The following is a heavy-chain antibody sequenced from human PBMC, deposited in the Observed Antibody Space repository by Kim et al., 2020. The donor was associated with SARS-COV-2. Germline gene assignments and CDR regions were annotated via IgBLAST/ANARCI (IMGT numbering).Heavy chain of an antibody. V-gene: IGHV3-7*03. Sequence: DTGKGRFTISRDNAKNSRYLQMNSLRAEDTAVYYCARGPYDFWSGYYLYWGQGTLVTVSS. J-gene: IGHJ4*02. CDR3: ARGPYDFWSGYYLY. D-gene: IGHD3-3*01.